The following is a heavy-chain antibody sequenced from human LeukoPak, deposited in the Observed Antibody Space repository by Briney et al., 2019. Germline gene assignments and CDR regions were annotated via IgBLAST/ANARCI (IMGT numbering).Heavy chain of an antibody. CDR2: INHSGST. Sequence: SETLSLTCAVYGGSFSGYYWSWLRQPPGKGLEWIGEINHSGSTNYNPSLKSRVTISVDTSKNQFSLKLTSVTAADTAVYYCAREVVAAAGTVDYWGQGTLVTVSS. J-gene: IGHJ4*02. CDR1: GGSFSGYY. V-gene: IGHV4-34*01. D-gene: IGHD6-13*01. CDR3: AREVVAAAGTVDY.